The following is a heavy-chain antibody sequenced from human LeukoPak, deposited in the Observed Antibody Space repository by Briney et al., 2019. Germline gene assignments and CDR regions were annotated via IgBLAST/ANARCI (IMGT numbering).Heavy chain of an antibody. CDR2: IYYSGST. CDR3: ARDVEGHDY. V-gene: IGHV4-59*12. CDR1: GGSISSYY. Sequence: SETLSLTCTVSGGSISSYYWSWIRQPPGKGLEWIGYIYYSGSTNYNPSLKSRVTISVDTSKNQFSLKLSSVTAADTAVYYCARDVEGHDYWGQGTLVTVSS. J-gene: IGHJ4*02. D-gene: IGHD5-24*01.